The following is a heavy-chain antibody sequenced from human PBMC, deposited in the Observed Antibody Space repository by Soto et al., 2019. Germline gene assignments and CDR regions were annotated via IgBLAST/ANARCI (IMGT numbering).Heavy chain of an antibody. CDR1: GFNFRSFA. V-gene: IGHV3-23*01. D-gene: IGHD6-6*01. CDR2: ISGGAAT. Sequence: EVQLLESGGGLVQPGESLRLSCAASGFNFRSFAMNWVRQAPGKGLEWVSTISGGAATTYADSVKGRLTISRDNSKNTVSPQMNSLTAEDTAVYYCAKGSHIAARPFFFDSWGRGTLVTVSS. J-gene: IGHJ4*02. CDR3: AKGSHIAARPFFFDS.